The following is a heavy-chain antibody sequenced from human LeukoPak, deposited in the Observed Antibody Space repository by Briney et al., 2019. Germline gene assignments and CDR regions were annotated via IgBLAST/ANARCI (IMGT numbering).Heavy chain of an antibody. CDR3: ARDWKSWRGYSYGYFDY. V-gene: IGHV3-30*04. Sequence: GGSLRLSCAASGFTFSSYAMHWVRQAPGKGLEWVAVISYDGSNKYYADSVKGRFTISRDNSKNTLYLQMNSLRAEDTAVYYCARDWKSWRGYSYGYFDYWGQGTLVTVSS. J-gene: IGHJ4*02. D-gene: IGHD5-18*01. CDR1: GFTFSSYA. CDR2: ISYDGSNK.